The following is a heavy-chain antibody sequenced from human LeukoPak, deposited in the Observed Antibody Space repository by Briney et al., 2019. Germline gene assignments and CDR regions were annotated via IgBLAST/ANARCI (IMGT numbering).Heavy chain of an antibody. D-gene: IGHD6-19*01. Sequence: PGGSLRFSCAASGFTFADNAMHWVRQAPGKGLEWVSGISWNSGSIGYADSVKGRFTISRDNAKNSLYLQMNSLRAEDTALYYCAKGSVAGTADLDYWGQGTLVTVSS. CDR3: AKGSVAGTADLDY. CDR1: GFTFADNA. CDR2: ISWNSGSI. V-gene: IGHV3-9*01. J-gene: IGHJ4*02.